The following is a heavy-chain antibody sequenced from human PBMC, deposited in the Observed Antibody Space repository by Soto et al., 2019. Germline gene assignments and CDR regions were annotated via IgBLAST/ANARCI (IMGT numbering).Heavy chain of an antibody. CDR3: ARHPDRQWGWGAPDAFDI. Sequence: SETLSLTCTVSGGSISSSSYYWGWIRQPPGKGLEWIGSIYYSGSTYYNPSLKSLVTISVYTTKNQFSLKLSCVTAADTAVYYCARHPDRQWGWGAPDAFDIWGQGTMVTVSS. V-gene: IGHV4-39*01. CDR2: IYYSGST. J-gene: IGHJ3*02. D-gene: IGHD3-16*01. CDR1: GGSISSSSYY.